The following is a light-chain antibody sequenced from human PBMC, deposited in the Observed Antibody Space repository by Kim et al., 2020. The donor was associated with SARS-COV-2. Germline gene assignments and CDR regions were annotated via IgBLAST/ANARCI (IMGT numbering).Light chain of an antibody. CDR2: AAS. J-gene: IGKJ4*01. Sequence: SASVGDRVTITWRAGQDIRNYVAWFQQKPGKAPKSLIYAASTLEPGVPSRFSGSASGTHFTLTISGLQPEDFATYYCQHYYYYPFTFGGGTKLEI. CDR1: QDIRNY. CDR3: QHYYYYPFT. V-gene: IGKV1-16*01.